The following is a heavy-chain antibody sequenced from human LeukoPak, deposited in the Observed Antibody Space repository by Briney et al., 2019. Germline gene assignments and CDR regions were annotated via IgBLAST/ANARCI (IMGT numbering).Heavy chain of an antibody. CDR1: GFTVSSNY. CDR3: ARHRGPSLSSSGYFDY. CDR2: IYSGGST. D-gene: IGHD3-22*01. V-gene: IGHV3-66*04. J-gene: IGHJ4*02. Sequence: GGSLRLSCAASGFTVSSNYMSWVRQAPGKGLEWVSVIYSGGSTYYADSVKGRFTISRDNSKNTLYLQMNSLRAEDTAVYYCARHRGPSLSSSGYFDYWGQGTLVTVSS.